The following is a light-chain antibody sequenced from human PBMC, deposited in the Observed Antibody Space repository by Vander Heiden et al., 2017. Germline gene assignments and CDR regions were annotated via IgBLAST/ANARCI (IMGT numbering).Light chain of an antibody. J-gene: IGKJ4*01. CDR3: RQVNGFPLS. Sequence: DIQLTQSPSFLSASVGDRVTITCRASQDISNSLAWYQQKPGRAPKVLISGASTLQIGVPSRFSGSGSGTEFTLTISSLQPEDFATYYCRQVNGFPLSFGGGTKVGVK. CDR2: GAS. CDR1: QDISNS. V-gene: IGKV1-9*01.